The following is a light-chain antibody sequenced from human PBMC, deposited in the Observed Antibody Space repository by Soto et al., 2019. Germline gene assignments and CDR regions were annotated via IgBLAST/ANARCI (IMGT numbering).Light chain of an antibody. J-gene: IGLJ2*01. Sequence: QSVLTQPPSVSGAPGQRVTISCTGSSSNIGAGFDVHWYQQLPGSAPKLLIYANTNRPSGVPDRFSASKSGTSASLAITGHQADDEADYYCQSFDSGLSGLLFGGGTKLTVL. V-gene: IGLV1-40*01. CDR2: ANT. CDR3: QSFDSGLSGLL. CDR1: SSNIGAGFD.